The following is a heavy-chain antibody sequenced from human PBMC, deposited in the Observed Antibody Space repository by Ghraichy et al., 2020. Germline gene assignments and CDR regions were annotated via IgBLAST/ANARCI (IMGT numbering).Heavy chain of an antibody. J-gene: IGHJ6*02. Sequence: GGSLRLSCAASGFTFSSYSMNWVRQAPGKGLEWVSSISSSSSYIYYADSVKGRFTISRDNAKNSLYLQMNSLRAEDTAVYYCASFGDLVITSPMDVWGQGTTVTVSS. CDR3: ASFGDLVITSPMDV. D-gene: IGHD3-22*01. CDR2: ISSSSSYI. V-gene: IGHV3-21*01. CDR1: GFTFSSYS.